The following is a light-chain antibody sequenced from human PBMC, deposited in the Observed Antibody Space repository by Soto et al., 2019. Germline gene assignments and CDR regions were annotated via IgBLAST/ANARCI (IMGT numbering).Light chain of an antibody. J-gene: IGLJ2*01. CDR2: YDD. CDR1: SSNIGKNA. Sequence: QSVLTQPPSVSEAPRQRVTISCSGSSSNIGKNAVAWYQQLPGEAPKLLIYYDDLLPSGVSDRFSGSKSGTSASLAISGLQSEDEADYYCAAWDDSLNGAVFGGGTKLTVL. CDR3: AAWDDSLNGAV. V-gene: IGLV1-36*01.